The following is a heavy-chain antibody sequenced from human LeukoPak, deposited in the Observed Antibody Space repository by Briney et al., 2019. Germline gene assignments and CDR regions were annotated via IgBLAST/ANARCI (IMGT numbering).Heavy chain of an antibody. CDR2: ISAYNGNT. D-gene: IGHD6-19*01. CDR3: ARDPTLLGVAGTALFDY. V-gene: IGHV1-18*01. CDR1: GYIFTTYG. J-gene: IGHJ4*02. Sequence: GASVKVSCRASGYIFTTYGISCVRQAPGQGLEWMGWISAYNGNTNYAQKFQGRVTMTTDTSTSTAYMELRSLTSDDTAVYYCARDPTLLGVAGTALFDYWGQGTLVTVSS.